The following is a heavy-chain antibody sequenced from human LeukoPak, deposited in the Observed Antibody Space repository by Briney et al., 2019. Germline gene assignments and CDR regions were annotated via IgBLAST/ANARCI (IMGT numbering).Heavy chain of an antibody. CDR2: IYYSGST. V-gene: IGHV4-59*05. CDR3: ARRVTVVGATPDY. D-gene: IGHD1-26*01. CDR1: GDSIGSNY. Sequence: SETLSLTCTVSGDSIGSNYWSWIRQPAGKGLEWIGSIYYSGSTYYNPSLKSRVTISVDTSKNQFSLKLSSVTAADTAVYYCARRVTVVGATPDYWGQGTLVTVSS. J-gene: IGHJ4*02.